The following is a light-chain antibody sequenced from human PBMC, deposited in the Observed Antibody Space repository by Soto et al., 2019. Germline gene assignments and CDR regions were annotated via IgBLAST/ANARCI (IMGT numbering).Light chain of an antibody. CDR2: EVD. CDR1: SDDIGTYNY. CDR3: SSFVHKNNLL. Sequence: QSALTQPTSASGSPGQSFTISCTGTSDDIGTYNYVSWFQQHSGNAPKLIIYEVDKRPSGVPNRFSGSKSGNTASLTISGLQAEDEADYYCSSFVHKNNLLFGGGTKVTVL. V-gene: IGLV2-8*01. J-gene: IGLJ2*01.